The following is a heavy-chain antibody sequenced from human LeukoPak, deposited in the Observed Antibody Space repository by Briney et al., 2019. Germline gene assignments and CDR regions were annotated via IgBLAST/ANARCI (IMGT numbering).Heavy chain of an antibody. Sequence: GGSLRLSCAASGFTFSSYGMHWVRQAPGKGLEWVAVIWYDGSNKYYADSVKGRFTISRDNSKNTLYLQMNSLRAEDTAVYYCARVGASSNWYPYYFDYWGQGTLVTVSS. D-gene: IGHD6-13*01. CDR1: GFTFSSYG. CDR3: ARVGASSNWYPYYFDY. V-gene: IGHV3-33*01. CDR2: IWYDGSNK. J-gene: IGHJ4*02.